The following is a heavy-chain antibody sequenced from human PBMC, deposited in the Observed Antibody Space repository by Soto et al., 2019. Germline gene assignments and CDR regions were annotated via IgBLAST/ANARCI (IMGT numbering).Heavy chain of an antibody. V-gene: IGHV4-30-4*01. Sequence: PSETLSLTCTVSGGSISSGDYYWSWIRQPPGKGLEWIGYIYYSGSTYYNPSLKSRVTISVDTSKNQFSLKLSSVTAADTAVYYCARDPILAAAGTYGMDVWGQGTTVTVSS. J-gene: IGHJ6*02. CDR3: ARDPILAAAGTYGMDV. CDR1: GGSISSGDYY. D-gene: IGHD6-13*01. CDR2: IYYSGST.